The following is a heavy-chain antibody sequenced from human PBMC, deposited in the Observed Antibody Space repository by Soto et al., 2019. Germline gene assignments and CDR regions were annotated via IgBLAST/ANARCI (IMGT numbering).Heavy chain of an antibody. CDR3: AKDSNKYSSSLRGRYFDS. CDR2: ISGGGSNT. J-gene: IGHJ4*02. CDR1: GFPFSSYV. V-gene: IGHV3-23*01. Sequence: EVQLLESGGGLVQRGGSLRLSCAASGFPFSSYVMSWVRQAPGKGLEWVSGISGGGSNTFYADSVKGRFTISRDNSKNTLLLQMNSLGAEDTGVYYCAKDSNKYSSSLRGRYFDSWGQGIGVTVSS. D-gene: IGHD4-4*01.